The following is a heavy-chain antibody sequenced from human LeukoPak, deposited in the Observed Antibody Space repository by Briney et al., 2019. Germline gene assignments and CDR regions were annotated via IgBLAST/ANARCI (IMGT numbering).Heavy chain of an antibody. V-gene: IGHV1-24*01. D-gene: IGHD3-10*01. Sequence: AAVKVSCKVSGYTLTELSMHWVRQAPGKGLAWMGGFDSEDGETIYAQKFQGRVTMTEDTSTDTAYMELSSLRSEDTAVYYCATVSDYYGSGSFGYWGQGTLVTVSS. CDR2: FDSEDGET. CDR1: GYTLTELS. J-gene: IGHJ4*02. CDR3: ATVSDYYGSGSFGY.